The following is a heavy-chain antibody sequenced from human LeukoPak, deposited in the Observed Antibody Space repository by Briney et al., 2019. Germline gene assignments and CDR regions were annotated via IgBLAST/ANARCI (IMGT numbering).Heavy chain of an antibody. CDR3: ARGGGYSSSWYRWFDP. CDR2: IYYSGST. V-gene: IGHV4-59*12. CDR1: GDSISSYY. D-gene: IGHD6-13*01. Sequence: PSETLSLTCTVSGDSISSYYWSWIRQPPGKGLEWIGCIYYSGSTNYNPPLKSLVTKSVDPSKNQFALKLSSVSAADTAVYYCARGGGYSSSWYRWFDPWGQGTLVTVSS. J-gene: IGHJ5*02.